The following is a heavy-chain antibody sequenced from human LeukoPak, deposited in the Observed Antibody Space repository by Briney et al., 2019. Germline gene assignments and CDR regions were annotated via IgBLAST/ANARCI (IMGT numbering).Heavy chain of an antibody. Sequence: GASVKVSCKASGYTFTSYGISWVRQAPGQGLEWMGWISAYNGNTNYAQKLQGRVTMTTDTSTSTAYMELRSLRSDDTAVYYCARSVEGSYFLHENDWTLKFDYWGQGTLVTVSS. J-gene: IGHJ4*02. CDR3: ARSVEGSYFLHENDWTLKFDY. CDR1: GYTFTSYG. CDR2: ISAYNGNT. V-gene: IGHV1-18*01. D-gene: IGHD1-26*01.